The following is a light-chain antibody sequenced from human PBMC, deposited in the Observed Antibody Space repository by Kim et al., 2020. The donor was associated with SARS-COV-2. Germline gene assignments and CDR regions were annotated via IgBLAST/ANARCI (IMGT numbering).Light chain of an antibody. CDR3: AAWDDSLNGYV. CDR1: SSNIGSNT. J-gene: IGLJ1*01. V-gene: IGLV1-44*01. Sequence: GQRVTISCSGCSSNIGSNTVTWYQQLPGTAPKLLIYSNNQRPSGVPDRFSGSKSGTSASLAISGLQSEDEAEYYCAAWDDSLNGYVFGTGTKVTVL. CDR2: SNN.